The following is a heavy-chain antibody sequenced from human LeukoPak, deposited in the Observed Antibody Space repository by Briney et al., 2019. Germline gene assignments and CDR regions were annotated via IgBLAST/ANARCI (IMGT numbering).Heavy chain of an antibody. CDR1: GFTFSSYW. J-gene: IGHJ4*02. D-gene: IGHD6-13*01. V-gene: IGHV3-23*01. CDR2: ISGSGGST. CDR3: AKAASVIAAAGTNLDY. Sequence: GGSLRLSCAASGFTFSSYWMNWVRQAPGKGLEWVSIISGSGGSTSYADSVKGRFTISRDNSKNILYLQMNSLRAEDTAVYYCAKAASVIAAAGTNLDYWGQGTLVTVSS.